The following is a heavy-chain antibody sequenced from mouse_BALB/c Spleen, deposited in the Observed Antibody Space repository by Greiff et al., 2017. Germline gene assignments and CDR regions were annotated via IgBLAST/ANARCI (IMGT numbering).Heavy chain of an antibody. D-gene: IGHD4-1*01. V-gene: IGHV2-9*02. J-gene: IGHJ4*01. Sequence: VKLMESGPGLVAPSQSLSITCTVSGFSLTSYGVHWVRQPPGKGLEWLGVIWAGGSTNYNSALMSRLSISKDNSKSQVFLKMNSLQTDDTAMYYCARAGTDAMDYWGQGTSVTVSS. CDR3: ARAGTDAMDY. CDR2: IWAGGST. CDR1: GFSLTSYG.